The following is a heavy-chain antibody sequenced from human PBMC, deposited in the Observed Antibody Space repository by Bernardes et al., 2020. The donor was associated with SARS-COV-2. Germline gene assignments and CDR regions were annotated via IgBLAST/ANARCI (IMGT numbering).Heavy chain of an antibody. CDR1: AGSISSNSYH. D-gene: IGHD3-9*01. J-gene: IGHJ4*02. CDR3: ARQPYYDILSGPVFSAPFDC. CDR2: LFYTGNT. Sequence: SETLSLTCSVSAGSISSNSYHWGWVPQPKGKELEWIRTLFYTGNTYYNPSLKSRVTMSGDTSKNQFSLKMSSVTAADTAVYYCARQPYYDILSGPVFSAPFDCWGQGILVTGSA. V-gene: IGHV4-39*01.